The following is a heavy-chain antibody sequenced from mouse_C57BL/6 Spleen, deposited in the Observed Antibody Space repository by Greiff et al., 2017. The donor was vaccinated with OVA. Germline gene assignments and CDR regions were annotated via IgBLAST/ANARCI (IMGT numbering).Heavy chain of an antibody. CDR1: GYAFSSSW. CDR2: IYPGDGDT. CDR3: ARDSSGYLDY. Sequence: QVQLQQSGPELVKPGASVKISCKASGYAFSSSWMTWVKQRPGQGLEWIGRIYPGDGDTNYNGKFKGKATLTADKSSSTAYMQLSSLTSADSAVYCCARDSSGYLDYWGQGTTLTVSS. J-gene: IGHJ2*01. D-gene: IGHD3-2*02. V-gene: IGHV1-82*01.